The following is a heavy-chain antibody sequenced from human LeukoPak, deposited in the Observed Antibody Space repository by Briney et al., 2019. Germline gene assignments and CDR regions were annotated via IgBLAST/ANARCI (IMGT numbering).Heavy chain of an antibody. CDR2: IYSGGST. Sequence: GGSLRLSCAASGFTVSSNYMSWVRQAPGKGLEWVSVIYSGGSTYYADSVKGRFTISRDNSKNTLYLQMNSLRAGDTAVYYCARVACSGGSCPFDYWGQGTLVTVSS. V-gene: IGHV3-53*01. CDR1: GFTVSSNY. CDR3: ARVACSGGSCPFDY. D-gene: IGHD2-15*01. J-gene: IGHJ4*02.